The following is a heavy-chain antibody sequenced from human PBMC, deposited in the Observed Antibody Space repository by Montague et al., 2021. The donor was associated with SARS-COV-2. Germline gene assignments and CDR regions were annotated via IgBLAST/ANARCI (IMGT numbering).Heavy chain of an antibody. CDR2: IYYSGST. CDR1: GGSISSSSYY. D-gene: IGHD3-3*01. V-gene: IGHV4-39*01. Sequence: SETLSLTCTVSGGSISSSSYYWGWIRQPPGKGLEWIGSIYYSGSTYYNPSLKSRVTIPVDTSKNQFSLKLSSVTAADTAVYYCARHGPAGITIFGVVTPRGGFDIWGQGTMVTVSS. J-gene: IGHJ3*02. CDR3: ARHGPAGITIFGVVTPRGGFDI.